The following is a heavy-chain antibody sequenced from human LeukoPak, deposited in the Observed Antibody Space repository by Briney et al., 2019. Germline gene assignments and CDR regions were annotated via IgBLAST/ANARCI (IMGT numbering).Heavy chain of an antibody. Sequence: GGSLRLSCAASGFTFSSYGMHWVRQAPGKGLEWVAVISYDGSNKYYADSVKGRFTISRDNSKNTLFLQMKSLRAEDTAVYYCARDRTGQQLISRKDYYYMDVWGKGTTVTISS. V-gene: IGHV3-30*03. CDR3: ARDRTGQQLISRKDYYYMDV. J-gene: IGHJ6*03. CDR2: ISYDGSNK. CDR1: GFTFSSYG. D-gene: IGHD6-13*01.